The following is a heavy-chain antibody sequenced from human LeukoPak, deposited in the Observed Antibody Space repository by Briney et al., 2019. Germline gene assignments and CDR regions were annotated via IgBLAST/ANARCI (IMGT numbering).Heavy chain of an antibody. CDR2: INHSGST. Sequence: PSETLSLTCAVYGGSFSGYYWSWIRQPPGKGLEWIGEINHSGSTNYNPSLKSRVTISVDTSKNQFSLKLSSVTAADTAVYYCARGASRCIGYWGQGTLVTVSS. J-gene: IGHJ4*02. CDR1: GGSFSGYY. D-gene: IGHD2-8*01. CDR3: ARGASRCIGY. V-gene: IGHV4-34*01.